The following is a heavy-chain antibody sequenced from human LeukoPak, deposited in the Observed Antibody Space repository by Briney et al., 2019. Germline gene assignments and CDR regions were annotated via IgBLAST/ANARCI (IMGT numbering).Heavy chain of an antibody. D-gene: IGHD3-3*01. CDR2: ISSSSSTI. Sequence: GGSLRLSCAASGFTFSSYSMNWVRQAPGKGLEWVSYISSSSSTIYYADSVKGRFTISRDNAKNSLYLQMNSLRAEDTAAYYCARESRTIFGVVIIRDYYYYMDVWGKGTTVTVSS. CDR3: ARESRTIFGVVIIRDYYYYMDV. J-gene: IGHJ6*03. CDR1: GFTFSSYS. V-gene: IGHV3-48*01.